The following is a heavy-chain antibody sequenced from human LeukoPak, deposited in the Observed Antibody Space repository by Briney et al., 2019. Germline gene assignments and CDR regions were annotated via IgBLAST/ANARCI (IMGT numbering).Heavy chain of an antibody. CDR3: ARGIVGAHTEFDH. J-gene: IGHJ4*02. CDR2: IKVDGSER. Sequence: PGGSLRLSCAASDFSFRSYWMSWVRQSPGRGLEWVANIKVDGSERYYVDSVKGRFTISRDNAKNLLFLQMNSLRAEDSAVYYCARGIVGAHTEFDHWGQGTLVTVSS. CDR1: DFSFRSYW. V-gene: IGHV3-7*01. D-gene: IGHD1-26*01.